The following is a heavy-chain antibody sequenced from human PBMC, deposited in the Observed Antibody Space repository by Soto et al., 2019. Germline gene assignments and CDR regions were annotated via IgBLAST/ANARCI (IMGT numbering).Heavy chain of an antibody. V-gene: IGHV3-15*01. CDR1: GFTFSNAW. CDR3: TTDRPSYYYDSSGYSTVDY. D-gene: IGHD3-22*01. CDR2: IKSKTDGGTT. J-gene: IGHJ4*02. Sequence: GSLRLSCAASGFTFSNAWMSWVRQAPGKGLEWVGRIKSKTDGGTTDYAAPVKGRFTISRDDSKNTLYLQMNSLKTEDTAVYYCTTDRPSYYYDSSGYSTVDYWGQGTLVTVSS.